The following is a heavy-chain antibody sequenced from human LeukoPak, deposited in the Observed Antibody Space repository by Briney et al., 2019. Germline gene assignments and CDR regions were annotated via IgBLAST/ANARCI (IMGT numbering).Heavy chain of an antibody. CDR3: ARERPNYYDSSGIDY. Sequence: PSETLSLTCIVSGDSISGYYWSWIRQPPGKGLEWIGYIFHSGSTNYNASLKSRVAISVDTSKNQFSLSLNSVTAADTAVYYCARERPNYYDSSGIDYWGQGTLVTVSS. CDR1: GDSISGYY. CDR2: IFHSGST. J-gene: IGHJ4*02. V-gene: IGHV4-59*01. D-gene: IGHD3-22*01.